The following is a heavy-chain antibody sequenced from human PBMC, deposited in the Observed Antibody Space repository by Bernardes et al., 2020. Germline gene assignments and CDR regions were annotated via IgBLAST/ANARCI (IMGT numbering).Heavy chain of an antibody. CDR3: ARGYCSSTSCYTADF. J-gene: IGHJ4*02. CDR1: GYTFSSYG. Sequence: ASEKVSCKASGYTFSSYGISWVRQAPGQGLEWMGWINTYNGNTNYAPKLQGRVTMTTDTSTSTAYMELRSLRSDDTAVYYCARGYCSSTSCYTADFRGQGTLVTVSS. V-gene: IGHV1-18*01. D-gene: IGHD2-2*02. CDR2: INTYNGNT.